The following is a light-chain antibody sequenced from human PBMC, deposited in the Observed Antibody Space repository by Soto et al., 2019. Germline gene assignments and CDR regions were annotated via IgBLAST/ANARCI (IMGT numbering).Light chain of an antibody. V-gene: IGKV1-27*01. CDR2: GAS. CDR3: QKYDRAPFT. Sequence: DIQNTQSPSSLSAYLGDRVTITCRASQGISNYLAWYQQKPGRLPKLLLFGASTLQSGVPARFSGSGSGTLFTLTINGLLPEDVATYYCQKYDRAPFTFGPGTKVDIK. J-gene: IGKJ3*01. CDR1: QGISNY.